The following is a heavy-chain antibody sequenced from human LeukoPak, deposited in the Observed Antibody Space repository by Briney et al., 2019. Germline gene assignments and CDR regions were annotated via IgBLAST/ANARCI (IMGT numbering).Heavy chain of an antibody. D-gene: IGHD3-10*01. CDR2: IKQDGSEK. CDR3: ARRHHFGFLDS. Sequence: GGSLRLSFAASGVMFPSYWMTWVRQAPGKGLEWVANIKQDGSEKYYVDSVKGRFTISRDNAKNPVYLQMNSLRAEDTAVYYCARRHHFGFLDSWGQGTLVTVSS. V-gene: IGHV3-7*04. J-gene: IGHJ4*02. CDR1: GVMFPSYW.